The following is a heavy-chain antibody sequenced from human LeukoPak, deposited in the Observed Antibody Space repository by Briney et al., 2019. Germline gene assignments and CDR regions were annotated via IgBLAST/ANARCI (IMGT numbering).Heavy chain of an antibody. D-gene: IGHD2-2*01. CDR1: GYTLTELS. V-gene: IGHV1-24*01. CDR3: ARGTRYQLLSYFDY. CDR2: FDPEDGET. J-gene: IGHJ4*02. Sequence: ASVKVSCKVSGYTLTELSMHWVRQAPGKGLEWMGGFDPEDGETIYAQKLQGRVTMTTDTSTSTAYMELRSLRSDDTAVYYCARGTRYQLLSYFDYWGQGTLVTVSS.